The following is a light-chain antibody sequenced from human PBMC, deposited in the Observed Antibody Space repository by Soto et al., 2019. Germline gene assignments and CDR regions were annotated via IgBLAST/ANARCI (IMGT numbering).Light chain of an antibody. Sequence: EIVLTQSPGTLSLSPGEGATLSCRASQSVSSSYLAWYQQKPGQAPRLLIYGASSRATGIPDRFSGGGSGTAFPLTITTLEPEDFAVYYCHHYDNSPWTFGQGTNLEIK. CDR2: GAS. CDR1: QSVSSSY. CDR3: HHYDNSPWT. V-gene: IGKV3-20*01. J-gene: IGKJ1*01.